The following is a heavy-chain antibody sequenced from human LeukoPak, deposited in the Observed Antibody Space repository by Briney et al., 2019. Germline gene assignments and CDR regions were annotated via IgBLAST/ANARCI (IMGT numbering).Heavy chain of an antibody. V-gene: IGHV5-51*01. Sequence: GESLKISCKGSGYSFTSYWIGWVRQMPGKGLEWMGFIYPGDSDTRYSPSFQGQVTISADKSISTAYLQWSSLKASDTAMYYCARTTGITMVRGVINYFDYWGQGTLVTVSS. CDR1: GYSFTSYW. J-gene: IGHJ4*02. CDR2: IYPGDSDT. D-gene: IGHD3-10*01. CDR3: ARTTGITMVRGVINYFDY.